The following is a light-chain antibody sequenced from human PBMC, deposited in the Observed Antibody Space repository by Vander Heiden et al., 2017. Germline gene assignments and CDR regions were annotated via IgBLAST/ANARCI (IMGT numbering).Light chain of an antibody. CDR3: MQALETPHT. Sequence: EIVMNQSPGFVSVRPGDPASISCRSGQSLLHKNGFNYLDWYLQKPGQSPQPLTYFASFRAPGVPDRFSGSGSGTDFTLQISRVEAEDVGVYYCMQALETPHTFGQGTKLEI. CDR2: FAS. J-gene: IGKJ2*01. CDR1: QSLLHKNGFNY. V-gene: IGKV2-28*01.